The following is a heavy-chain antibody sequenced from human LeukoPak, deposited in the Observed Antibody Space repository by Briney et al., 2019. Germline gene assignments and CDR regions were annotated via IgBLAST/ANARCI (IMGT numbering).Heavy chain of an antibody. V-gene: IGHV4-39*01. CDR2: IYYSGST. J-gene: IGHJ4*02. D-gene: IGHD2-2*01. Sequence: PSETLSLTCTVSGGSISSSSYYWGWIRQPPGKGLEWIGSIYYSGSTYYNPSLKSRVTISVDTSKNQFSLKLSSVTAADTAVYYCARHSSDVSRGYCSSTSCSPLDYWGQGTLVTVSS. CDR3: ARHSSDVSRGYCSSTSCSPLDY. CDR1: GGSISSSSYY.